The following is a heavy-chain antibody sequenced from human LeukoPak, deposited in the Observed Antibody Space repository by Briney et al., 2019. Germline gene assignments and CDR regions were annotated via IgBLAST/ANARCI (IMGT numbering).Heavy chain of an antibody. CDR2: IIPILGTA. Sequence: GASVKVSCKASGGTFSSYAISWVRQAPGQGLERMGGIIPILGTANYAQKFQGRVTITTDESTSTAYMELSSLRSEDTAVYYCARNYYDSSGYYQDWFDPWGQGTLVTVSS. CDR3: ARNYYDSSGYYQDWFDP. J-gene: IGHJ5*02. V-gene: IGHV1-69*05. D-gene: IGHD3-22*01. CDR1: GGTFSSYA.